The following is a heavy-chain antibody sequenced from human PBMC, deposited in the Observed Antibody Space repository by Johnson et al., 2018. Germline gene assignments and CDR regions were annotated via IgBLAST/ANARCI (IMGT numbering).Heavy chain of an antibody. D-gene: IGHD2-2*02. V-gene: IGHV3-30*18. J-gene: IGHJ6*02. CDR3: AKYCTSTSCYSGYYYGMDV. CDR1: GFTFSSYA. CDR2: ISYDGSNK. Sequence: QVQLVESGGGVVQPGRSLRLSCAASGFTFSSYAMHWVRQAPGTGLEWVAFISYDGSNKYYEDSVKGRFTISRDNSKNTLYLQMNSLRAEDTAVYYCAKYCTSTSCYSGYYYGMDVWGQGTTVTVSS.